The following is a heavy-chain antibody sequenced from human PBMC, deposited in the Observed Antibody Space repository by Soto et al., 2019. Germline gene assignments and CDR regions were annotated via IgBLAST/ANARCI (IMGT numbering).Heavy chain of an antibody. V-gene: IGHV3-23*01. CDR1: GFTFSIYA. J-gene: IGHJ4*02. D-gene: IGHD3-22*01. Sequence: LRLSFAASGFTFSIYAMSWVRQAPGKGLEWVSTIGGSGGGTSYADFVRGRFTISRDDSRSTLYLQLNSLRAEDTAVYYCAKDAPGSGWLSDYWGRGTLVTVSS. CDR2: IGGSGGGT. CDR3: AKDAPGSGWLSDY.